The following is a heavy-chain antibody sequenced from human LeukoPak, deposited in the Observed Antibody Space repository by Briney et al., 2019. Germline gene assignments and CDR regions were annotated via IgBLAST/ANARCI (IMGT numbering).Heavy chain of an antibody. J-gene: IGHJ4*02. Sequence: SETLSLTCAVYGGSFSGYYWSWIPHPPGKGLEWIGEINHSGSTNYNPSLKSRVTISVDTSKNQISLKLSSVTAADTAVYYCARVGYSYGTHFDYWGQGTLVTVSS. V-gene: IGHV4-34*01. CDR1: GGSFSGYY. D-gene: IGHD5-18*01. CDR3: ARVGYSYGTHFDY. CDR2: INHSGST.